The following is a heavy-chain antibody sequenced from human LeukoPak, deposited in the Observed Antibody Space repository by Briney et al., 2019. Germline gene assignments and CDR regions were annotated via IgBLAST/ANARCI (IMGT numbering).Heavy chain of an antibody. J-gene: IGHJ5*02. V-gene: IGHV1-18*04. CDR2: ISGDNGNT. CDR3: ARGPGTYNWFDP. D-gene: IGHD1-14*01. CDR1: GYTFTGYY. Sequence: ASVKVSCKASGYTFTGYYMHWVRQAPGQGLEWMGSISGDNGNTYYAQKLQGRVTMTTDTSTSTAYMELRSLRSDDTAVYYCARGPGTYNWFDPWGQGTLVTVSS.